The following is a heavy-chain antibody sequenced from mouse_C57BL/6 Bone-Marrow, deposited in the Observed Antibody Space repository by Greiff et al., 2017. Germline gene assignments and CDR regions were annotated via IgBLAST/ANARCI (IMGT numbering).Heavy chain of an antibody. D-gene: IGHD2-3*01. CDR2: INPYNGDT. J-gene: IGHJ1*03. CDR3: ARSGGYSPYWDFDV. CDR1: GYSFTGYF. V-gene: IGHV1-20*01. Sequence: VQLQQSGPELVKPGDSVKISCKASGYSFTGYFMNWVMQSHGKSLEWIGRINPYNGDTFYNQKFKGKATVTVDKSSSTAHMELRRLTSEDSAVYYCARSGGYSPYWDFDVWGTGTTVTVSS.